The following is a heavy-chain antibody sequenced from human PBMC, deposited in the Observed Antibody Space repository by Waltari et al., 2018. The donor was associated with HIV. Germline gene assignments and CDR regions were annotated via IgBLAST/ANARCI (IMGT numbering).Heavy chain of an antibody. D-gene: IGHD1-1*01. CDR3: ARNLESWYFDL. J-gene: IGHJ2*01. Sequence: QARLQESGPGLVQPSQTLSPTCAVSDSSFTVGGYYWSWVRQTAGKGLEWIGRIYISGTTDYNPSLKGRVTISLQTANNQFSLTLTSVTAADTAVYYCARNLESWYFDLWGRGTLVTVSS. CDR2: IYISGTT. V-gene: IGHV4-61*02. CDR1: DSSFTVGGYY.